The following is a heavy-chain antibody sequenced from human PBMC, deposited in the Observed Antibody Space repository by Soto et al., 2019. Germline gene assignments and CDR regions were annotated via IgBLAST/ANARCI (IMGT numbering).Heavy chain of an antibody. CDR2: IYSGGNT. Sequence: SLRLSCAASGFTISNKYMSWVRQAPGKGLEWVSVIYSGGNTYYADSVKGRFIISRDISKDTVYLQMNSLRAEDTAVYYCARLVGHTSYHFDYWGQGTLVTVSS. V-gene: IGHV3-53*01. D-gene: IGHD1-26*01. CDR3: ARLVGHTSYHFDY. CDR1: GFTISNKY. J-gene: IGHJ4*02.